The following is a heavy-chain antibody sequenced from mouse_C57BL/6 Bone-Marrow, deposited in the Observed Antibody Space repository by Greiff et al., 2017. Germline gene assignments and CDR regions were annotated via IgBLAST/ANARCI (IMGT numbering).Heavy chain of an antibody. D-gene: IGHD1-1*01. CDR1: GFNIKDDY. V-gene: IGHV14-4*01. CDR2: IDPENGDT. Sequence: EVQLQQSGAELVRPGASVKLSCTASGFNIKDDYMHWVKQRPEQGLEWIGWIDPENGDTEYASKFQGKATITADTSSNTAYLQISSLTSEDTAVYYCTITTVVEEGWFAYWGQGTLGTVSA. J-gene: IGHJ3*01. CDR3: TITTVVEEGWFAY.